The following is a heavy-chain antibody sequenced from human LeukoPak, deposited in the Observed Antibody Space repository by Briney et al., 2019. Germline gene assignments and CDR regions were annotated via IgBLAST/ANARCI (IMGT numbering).Heavy chain of an antibody. CDR2: ISAYNGNT. CDR3: ARGIADRYNWFDP. V-gene: IGHV1-18*01. Sequence: ASVKVSCKASGFTFTNYGISWVRQAPGQGLEWMGWISAYNGNTNYAQKLQGRVTMTTDTSTTTAYMELRTLRSDDTAVYYCARGIADRYNWFDPWGQGTLVTVSS. CDR1: GFTFTNYG. J-gene: IGHJ5*02. D-gene: IGHD6-13*01.